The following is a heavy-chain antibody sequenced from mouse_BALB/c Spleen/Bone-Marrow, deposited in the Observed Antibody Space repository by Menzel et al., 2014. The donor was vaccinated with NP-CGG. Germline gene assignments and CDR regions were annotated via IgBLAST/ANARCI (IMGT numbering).Heavy chain of an antibody. D-gene: IGHD2-14*01. V-gene: IGHV1-9*01. CDR3: ARGTYRYYFDY. CDR2: ILPGGGTT. J-gene: IGHJ2*01. Sequence: LEESGAELMKPGASVKISCKATGYTFXSYWIEWVKQRPGHGLAWIGEILPGGGTTNYNEKFKGKATFTADTSSNTAYMQLSSLTSEDSAVYYCARGTYRYYFDYWGQGTTLTVSS. CDR1: GYTFXSYW.